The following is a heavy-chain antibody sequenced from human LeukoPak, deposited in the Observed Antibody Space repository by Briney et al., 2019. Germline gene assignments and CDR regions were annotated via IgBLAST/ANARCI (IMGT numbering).Heavy chain of an antibody. V-gene: IGHV3-21*01. CDR2: ISSSSSYI. CDR3: ARDYGSYFDY. CDR1: GFIFSSYT. Sequence: GGSLRLSCGASGFIFSSYTMNWVRQAPGKGLEWVSSISSSSSYIYYADSVKGRFTISRDNAKNSLYLQMNSLRAEDTAVYYCARDYGSYFDYWGQGTLVTVSS. D-gene: IGHD3-10*01. J-gene: IGHJ4*02.